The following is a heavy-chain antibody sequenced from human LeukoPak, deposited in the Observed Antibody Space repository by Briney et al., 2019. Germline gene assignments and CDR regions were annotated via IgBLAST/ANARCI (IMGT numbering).Heavy chain of an antibody. CDR2: IYTSGST. J-gene: IGHJ6*03. Sequence: SETLSLTCTVSGGSLSSGSYYWSWIRQPAGKGLEWIGRIYTSGSTNYNPSLKSRVTISVDTSKNQFSLKLSSVTAADTAVYYCARVSQDIVVVPAAIRGYYYYYMDVWGKGTTVTVSS. CDR1: GGSLSSGSYY. V-gene: IGHV4-61*02. D-gene: IGHD2-2*02. CDR3: ARVSQDIVVVPAAIRGYYYYYMDV.